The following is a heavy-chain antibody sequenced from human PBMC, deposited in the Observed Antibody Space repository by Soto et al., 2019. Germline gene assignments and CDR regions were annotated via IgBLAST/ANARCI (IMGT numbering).Heavy chain of an antibody. CDR1: GFTFSSYA. V-gene: IGHV3-23*01. CDR2: ISGSGGST. Sequence: PGGSLRLSCAASGFTFSSYAMSWVRQAPGKGLEWVSAISGSGGSTYYADSVKGRFTISGDNSKNTLYLQMNSLRAEDTAVYYCAKDPNTKLYDSSGYAYDYWGQGTLVTVSS. J-gene: IGHJ4*02. D-gene: IGHD3-22*01. CDR3: AKDPNTKLYDSSGYAYDY.